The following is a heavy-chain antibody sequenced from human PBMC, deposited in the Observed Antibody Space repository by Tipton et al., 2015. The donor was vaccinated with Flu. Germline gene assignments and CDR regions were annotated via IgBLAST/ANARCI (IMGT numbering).Heavy chain of an antibody. CDR1: GDSIYSSY. CDR2: IYTTGST. J-gene: IGHJ4*02. V-gene: IGHV4-4*07. CDR3: ARLSYYDVDLKNWYIEY. Sequence: TLSLTCTVSGDSIYSSYWTWVRQPAGKGLEYIGRIYTTGSTNYNPSLKNRVTLSIDTSRNQFSLRLSSVTAADTAVYFCARLSYYDVDLKNWYIEYWGQGTLVTVSS. D-gene: IGHD3-10*02.